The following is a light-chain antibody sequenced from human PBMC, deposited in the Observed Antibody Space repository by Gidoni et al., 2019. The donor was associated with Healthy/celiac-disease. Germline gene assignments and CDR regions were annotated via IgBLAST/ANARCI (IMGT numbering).Light chain of an antibody. CDR2: KAS. Sequence: DIQMTQSPSTLSASVGDRVTITCRASQSISSWLAWYQQKPGKAPKLLIYKASSLESGVPSRFSGSGSGTEFTLTISSLQPDDFATYYCQQYNRYSITFGQXTRLEIK. CDR3: QQYNRYSIT. J-gene: IGKJ5*01. CDR1: QSISSW. V-gene: IGKV1-5*03.